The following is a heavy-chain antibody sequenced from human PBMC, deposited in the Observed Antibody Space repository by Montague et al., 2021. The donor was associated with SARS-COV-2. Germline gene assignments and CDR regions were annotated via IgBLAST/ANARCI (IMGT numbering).Heavy chain of an antibody. V-gene: IGHV3-23*01. Sequence: SLRLSCAASGFTFSSVEMSWVRQAPGKGLEWVSAISGSGGSTYYADSVKGRFTISRDNSKNTLYLQMNSLRAEDTAVYYCAKRYCSGGSCYSGFDPWGQGTLVTVSS. CDR3: AKRYCSGGSCYSGFDP. D-gene: IGHD2-15*01. CDR1: GFTFSSVE. CDR2: ISGSGGST. J-gene: IGHJ5*02.